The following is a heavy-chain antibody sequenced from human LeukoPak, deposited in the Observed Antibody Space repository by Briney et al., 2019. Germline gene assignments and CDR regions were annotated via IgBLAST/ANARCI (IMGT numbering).Heavy chain of an antibody. J-gene: IGHJ4*02. D-gene: IGHD5-24*01. V-gene: IGHV3-74*01. CDR2: INSDGSST. CDR3: ARGGDGYNLGRY. CDR1: GFTFSSYW. Sequence: PGGSLRLSCAASGFTFSSYWMHWVRQAPGEGLVWVSRINSDGSSTSYADSVKGRFTISRDNAKNTLYLQMNSLRAEDTAVYYCARGGDGYNLGRYWGQGTLVTVSS.